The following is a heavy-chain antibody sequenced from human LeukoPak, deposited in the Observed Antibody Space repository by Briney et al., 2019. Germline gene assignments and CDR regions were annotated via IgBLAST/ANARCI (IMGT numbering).Heavy chain of an antibody. CDR3: ARGLGTVTTLNYYVAD. J-gene: IGHJ4*02. V-gene: IGHV1-2*02. D-gene: IGHD4-17*01. CDR2: INPNSGGA. CDR1: GYTFTDYY. Sequence: GESLKVSCKASGYTFTDYYMHWVRQAPGQGLEWMGWINPNSGGANYARKFQGRVTMTRDTSISTAYMEVSRLRSDDTAVYYCARGLGTVTTLNYYVADWGQGTLVTVSS.